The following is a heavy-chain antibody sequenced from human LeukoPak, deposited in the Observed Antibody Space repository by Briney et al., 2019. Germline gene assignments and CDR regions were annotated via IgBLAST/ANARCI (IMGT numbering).Heavy chain of an antibody. Sequence: GGSLRLSCAASGFTFSSYAISWVRQAPGQGLEWMGRIIPILGIANYAQKFQGRVTITADKSTSTAYMELSSLRSEDTAVYYCARGTFSGQLAYWGQGTLVTVSS. J-gene: IGHJ4*02. CDR1: GFTFSSYA. CDR3: ARGTFSGQLAY. CDR2: IIPILGIA. D-gene: IGHD6-6*01. V-gene: IGHV1-69*04.